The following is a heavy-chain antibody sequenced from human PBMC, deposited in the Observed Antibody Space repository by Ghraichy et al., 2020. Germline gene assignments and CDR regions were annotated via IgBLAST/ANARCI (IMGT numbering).Heavy chain of an antibody. V-gene: IGHV1-69*06. D-gene: IGHD1-14*01. CDR3: ASSLTAIRYYGMDV. Sequence: SVKVSCKASGGTFSSYAISWVRQAPGQGLEWMGGIIPIFGTANYAQKFQGRVTITADKSTSTAYMELSSRRSEDTAVYYCASSLTAIRYYGMDVWGQGTTVTVSS. CDR1: GGTFSSYA. CDR2: IIPIFGTA. J-gene: IGHJ6*02.